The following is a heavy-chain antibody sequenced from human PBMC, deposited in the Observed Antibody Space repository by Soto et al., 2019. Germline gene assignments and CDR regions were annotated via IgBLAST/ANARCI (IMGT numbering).Heavy chain of an antibody. CDR1: GGSISSDIYY. J-gene: IGHJ6*02. CDR2: IYYSGST. CDR3: AREGYSSGYYYYYGMDV. D-gene: IGHD3-22*01. V-gene: IGHV4-61*01. Sequence: SETLSLTCTVSGGSISSDIYYWSWIRQPPGKGLEWIGFIYYSGSTNYNPSLKSRVTISVDTSKNQFSLKLSSVTAADTAVYYCAREGYSSGYYYYYGMDVWGQGTTVTVSS.